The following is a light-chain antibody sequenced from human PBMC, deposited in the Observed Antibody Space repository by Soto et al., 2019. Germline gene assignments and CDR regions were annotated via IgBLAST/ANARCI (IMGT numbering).Light chain of an antibody. CDR1: QSVSSY. Sequence: MVLTQSQATLSLSPGERATLSCRARQSVSSYLALYQQNPGQAPRLLLYDASNRATVIPARFSGCGSRTDFTLTISRREPDDFAVYYCHQRSNWRTFGQGTKAAIK. V-gene: IGKV3-11*01. CDR3: HQRSNWRT. J-gene: IGKJ1*01. CDR2: DAS.